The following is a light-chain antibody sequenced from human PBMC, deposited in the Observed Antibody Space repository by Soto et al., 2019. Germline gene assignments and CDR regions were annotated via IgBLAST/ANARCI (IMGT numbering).Light chain of an antibody. CDR3: HQSYISPRT. V-gene: IGKV1-39*01. CDR1: QTSRSY. Sequence: DIQMTQSPSSLSASVGDRVTITCRASQTSRSYLNWYQQKPGKAPNLLIYSASTLQSGVPSRFSGSGSGTDFTLTITSLQPEDFATYYCHQSYISPRTFGPGTKVDFK. CDR2: SAS. J-gene: IGKJ3*01.